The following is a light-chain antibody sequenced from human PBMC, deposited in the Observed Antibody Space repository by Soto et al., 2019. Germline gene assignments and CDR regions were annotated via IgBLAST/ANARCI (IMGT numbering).Light chain of an antibody. CDR2: EVR. CDR1: SSDVGGYKY. V-gene: IGLV2-14*01. CDR3: SSYTRSSTLYV. Sequence: QSALTQPASVSGSPGQSITISCTGTSSDVGGYKYVSWYQQHPGKAPKLMVYEVRKRPSGVSNRFSGSKSGSTASLTISGLHAENEADYYCSSYTRSSTLYVFGTGTKLTVL. J-gene: IGLJ1*01.